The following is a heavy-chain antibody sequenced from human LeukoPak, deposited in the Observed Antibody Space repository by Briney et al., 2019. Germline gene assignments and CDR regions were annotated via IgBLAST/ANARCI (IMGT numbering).Heavy chain of an antibody. CDR2: ISAYNGNT. Sequence: ASVKVSCKASGYTFTSYGISWVRQAPGQGLEWMGWISAYNGNTNYAQKLQGRVTMTTDTSTSTAYMELRSLRSDDTAVYYCARALLTCYYDSSGYYYFDYWGQGTLVTVSS. J-gene: IGHJ4*02. CDR1: GYTFTSYG. V-gene: IGHV1-18*01. D-gene: IGHD3-22*01. CDR3: ARALLTCYYDSSGYYYFDY.